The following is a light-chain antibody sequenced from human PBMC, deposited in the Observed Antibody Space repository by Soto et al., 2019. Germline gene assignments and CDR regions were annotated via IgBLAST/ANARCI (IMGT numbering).Light chain of an antibody. V-gene: IGKV3-20*01. CDR2: GAS. CDR3: QQYGRSPPLYT. J-gene: IGKJ2*01. CDR1: QSIRSNY. Sequence: EIVLTQSPGTLSLSPGERATLSCRASQSIRSNYLAWYQQKPGQAPRLLISGASSRATGIPERFSGSGSGTDFTFTISRLEPEDFAVYYCQQYGRSPPLYTFGQGTKLEIK.